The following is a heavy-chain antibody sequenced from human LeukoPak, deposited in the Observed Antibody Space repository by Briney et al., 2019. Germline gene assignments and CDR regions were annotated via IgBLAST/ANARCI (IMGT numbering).Heavy chain of an antibody. CDR3: ARAKRNGFDI. V-gene: IGHV3-7*04. CDR1: GFTFSSYW. J-gene: IGHJ3*02. CDR2: IKQDGSEK. Sequence: QSGGSLRPSCAASGFTFSSYWMSWVRQAPGKGLEWVANIKQDGSEKYYVDSVKGRFTISRDNSKNTLYLQMNSLRAEDTAVYYCARAKRNGFDIWGQGTMVTVSS.